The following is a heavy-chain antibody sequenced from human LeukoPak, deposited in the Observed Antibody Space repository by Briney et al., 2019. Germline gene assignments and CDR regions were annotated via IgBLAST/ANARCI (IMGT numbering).Heavy chain of an antibody. Sequence: SETLSLTCTVFGVSVTTSGYYGAWIRQPPGRGLEWVGSISYSGITYYKPSLRGRVTISGDTAKNQFSLKLSSVTAADTAVYYCARHNDYASLMDVWGQGTTVTVSS. CDR1: GVSVTTSGYY. CDR3: ARHNDYASLMDV. CDR2: ISYSGIT. J-gene: IGHJ6*02. D-gene: IGHD2-2*01. V-gene: IGHV4-39*01.